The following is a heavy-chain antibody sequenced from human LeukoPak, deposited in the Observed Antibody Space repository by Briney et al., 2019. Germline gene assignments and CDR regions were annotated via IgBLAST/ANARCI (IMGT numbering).Heavy chain of an antibody. J-gene: IGHJ5*02. D-gene: IGHD3-10*01. CDR2: IIPIFGTA. V-gene: IGHV1-69*01. CDR3: ARETDYYGSGRDWFDP. Sequence: VASVKVSCTASGGTFSSYAISWVRQAPGQGLEWMGGIIPIFGTANYAQKFQGRVTITADESTSTAYMELSSLRSEDTAVYYCARETDYYGSGRDWFDPWGQGTLVTVSS. CDR1: GGTFSSYA.